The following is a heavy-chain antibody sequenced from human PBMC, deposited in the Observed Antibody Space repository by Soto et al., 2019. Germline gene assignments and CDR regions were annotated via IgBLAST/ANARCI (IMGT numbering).Heavy chain of an antibody. J-gene: IGHJ3*02. V-gene: IGHV3-30*18. CDR2: ISYDGSNK. CDR1: GFTFSSYG. CDR3: AKDLILYGDYGGGAFDI. Sequence: QVQLVESGGDVVQPGRSLRLSCAASGFTFSSYGMHWVRQAPGKGLEWVAVISYDGSNKYYADSVKGRFTISRDNSKNTLYLQMNSLRAEDTAVYYCAKDLILYGDYGGGAFDIWGQGTMVTVSS. D-gene: IGHD4-17*01.